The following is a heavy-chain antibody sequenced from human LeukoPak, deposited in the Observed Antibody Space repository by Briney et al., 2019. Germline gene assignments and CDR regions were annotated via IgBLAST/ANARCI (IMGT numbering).Heavy chain of an antibody. J-gene: IGHJ4*02. V-gene: IGHV3-48*03. CDR3: ARGPHDYFDY. CDR2: ISSSGSTI. Sequence: GGSLRLSCAASGFTFSSYGMNWVRQAPGKGLEWVSYISSSGSTIYYADSVKSRFTISRDNAKNSLYLQMNSLRAEDTAVYYCARGPHDYFDYWGQGTLVTVSS. D-gene: IGHD3-3*01. CDR1: GFTFSSYG.